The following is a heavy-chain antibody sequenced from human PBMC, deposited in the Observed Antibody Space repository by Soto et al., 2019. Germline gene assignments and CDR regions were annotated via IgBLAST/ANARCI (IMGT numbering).Heavy chain of an antibody. CDR1: GFTFSSYA. Sequence: GGSLRLSCAASGFTFSSYAMSWVRQTPGKGLEWVSAISGSGGSTYYADSVKGRFTISRDNSKNTLYLQMNSLRAEDTAVYYCAKDLTYYDILTGYPQPFDYWGQGTLVTVSS. CDR3: AKDLTYYDILTGYPQPFDY. D-gene: IGHD3-9*01. V-gene: IGHV3-23*01. J-gene: IGHJ4*02. CDR2: ISGSGGST.